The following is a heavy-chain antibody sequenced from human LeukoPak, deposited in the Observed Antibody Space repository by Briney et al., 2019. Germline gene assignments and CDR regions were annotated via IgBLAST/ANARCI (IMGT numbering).Heavy chain of an antibody. Sequence: PSETLSLTCTVSGGSISSYYWSWIRQPPGKGLEWIGYIYYSGSTNYNPSLKSRVTISVDTSKNQFSLKLSSVTAADTAVYYCARGDYDILTGYLNYYYYYYMDVWGKGTTVTISS. J-gene: IGHJ6*03. V-gene: IGHV4-59*01. CDR3: ARGDYDILTGYLNYYYYYYMDV. D-gene: IGHD3-9*01. CDR1: GGSISSYY. CDR2: IYYSGST.